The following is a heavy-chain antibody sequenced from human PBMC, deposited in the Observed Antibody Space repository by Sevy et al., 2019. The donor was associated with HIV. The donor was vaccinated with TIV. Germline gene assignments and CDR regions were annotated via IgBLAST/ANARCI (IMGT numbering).Heavy chain of an antibody. D-gene: IGHD4-17*01. V-gene: IGHV3-7*01. CDR3: ARENLAVTTFRDYYYYGMDV. CDR2: IKQDGSEK. CDR1: GFTFSSYW. J-gene: IGHJ6*02. Sequence: GGSLRLSCAASGFTFSSYWMSWVRQAPGKGLEWLANIKQDGSEKYYVDSVKGRFTISRDNAKNSLYLQMNSLRAEDTAVYYCARENLAVTTFRDYYYYGMDVWGQGTTVTVSS.